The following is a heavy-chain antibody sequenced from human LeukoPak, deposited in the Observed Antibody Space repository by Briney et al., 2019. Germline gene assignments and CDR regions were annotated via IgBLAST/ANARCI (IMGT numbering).Heavy chain of an antibody. CDR3: ARTVAGLPLDAFDI. J-gene: IGHJ3*02. V-gene: IGHV3-48*03. D-gene: IGHD6-19*01. CDR1: GFTFSSYE. Sequence: GGSLRLSCAASGFTFSSYEMNWVRQAPGKGLEWVSFISISGSTIYYADSVKGRSTISRDNAKNSLYLQMNSLRAEDTAVYYCARTVAGLPLDAFDIWGQGTMVTVSS. CDR2: ISISGSTI.